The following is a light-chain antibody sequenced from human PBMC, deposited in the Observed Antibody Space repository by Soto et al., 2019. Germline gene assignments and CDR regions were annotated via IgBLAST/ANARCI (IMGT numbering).Light chain of an antibody. CDR2: DAS. Sequence: DIKMTQSPSTLSASVGDRVTLTCRASQSISSWLAWYQQEPGKAPRLLIFDASSLQSGVPSRFSGSGSGTEFTLTISSLQPDDFATYYCQHYNSYSGTFGQGTRLEIK. J-gene: IGKJ5*01. CDR3: QHYNSYSGT. CDR1: QSISSW. V-gene: IGKV1-5*01.